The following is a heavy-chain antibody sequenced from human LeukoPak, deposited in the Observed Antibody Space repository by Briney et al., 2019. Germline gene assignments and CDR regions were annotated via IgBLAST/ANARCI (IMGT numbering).Heavy chain of an antibody. CDR2: ISTFNGNA. D-gene: IGHD2-15*01. Sequence: ASVKVSCKASGYTFNDYGISWVRQAPGQGLEWMGWISTFNGNAKYAQNFQGRVTMTTDTSTSTAHMELKSLRSDDTAVYYCARGRYCSGGNCWAIYYYYMDVWDKGTTVTVSS. CDR3: ARGRYCSGGNCWAIYYYYMDV. CDR1: GYTFNDYG. J-gene: IGHJ6*03. V-gene: IGHV1-18*01.